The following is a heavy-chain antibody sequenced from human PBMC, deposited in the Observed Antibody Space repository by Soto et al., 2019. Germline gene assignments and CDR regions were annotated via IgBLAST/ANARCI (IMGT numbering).Heavy chain of an antibody. Sequence: GGSLRLSCAASGFTFSNAWMSWVRQAPGKGLEWVGRIKSKTDGGTTDYAAPVKGRFTISRDDSKNTLYLQMNSLKTEDTAVYYCTTELLWFGELFDPKYYYYYYMDVWGKGTTVTVSS. J-gene: IGHJ6*03. CDR2: IKSKTDGGTT. V-gene: IGHV3-15*01. D-gene: IGHD3-10*01. CDR3: TTELLWFGELFDPKYYYYYYMDV. CDR1: GFTFSNAW.